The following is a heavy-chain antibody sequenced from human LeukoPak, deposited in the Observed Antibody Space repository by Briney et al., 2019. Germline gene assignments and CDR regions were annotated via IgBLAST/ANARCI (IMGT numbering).Heavy chain of an antibody. CDR1: GGSVSSGSYY. V-gene: IGHV4-61*01. CDR2: IYYSGST. J-gene: IGHJ4*02. D-gene: IGHD2-2*01. Sequence: SETLSLTCTVSGGSVSSGSYYWSWIPQPPGKGLEWIGYIYYSGSTNYNPSLKSRVTISVDTSKNQFSLKLSSVTAADTAVYYCAREDCSSTSCYGFDYWGQGTLVTVSS. CDR3: AREDCSSTSCYGFDY.